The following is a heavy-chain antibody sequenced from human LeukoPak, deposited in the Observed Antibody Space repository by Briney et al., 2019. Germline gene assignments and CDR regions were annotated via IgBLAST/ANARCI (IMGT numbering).Heavy chain of an antibody. Sequence: GESLKICCKGSGYSFTSYWIGWVRQMPGKGPEWMGIIYPGDSDTRYSPSFQGQVTISADKSISTAYLQWSSLKASDTAMYYCARTYYYDSSGYYYGYYFDYWGQGTLVTVSS. D-gene: IGHD3-22*01. CDR1: GYSFTSYW. CDR3: ARTYYYDSSGYYYGYYFDY. J-gene: IGHJ4*02. CDR2: IYPGDSDT. V-gene: IGHV5-51*01.